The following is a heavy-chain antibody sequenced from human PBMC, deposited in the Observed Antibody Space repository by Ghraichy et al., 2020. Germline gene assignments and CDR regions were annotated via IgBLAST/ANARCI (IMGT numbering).Heavy chain of an antibody. D-gene: IGHD6-6*01. CDR3: ASRAQYSSSPLFDY. J-gene: IGHJ4*02. CDR2: INHSGST. V-gene: IGHV4-34*01. CDR1: GGSFSGYY. Sequence: SETLSLTCAVYGGSFSGYYWSWIRQPPGKGLEWIGEINHSGSTNYNPSLKSRVTISVDTSKNQFSLKLSSVTAADTAVYYCASRAQYSSSPLFDYWGQGTLVTVSS.